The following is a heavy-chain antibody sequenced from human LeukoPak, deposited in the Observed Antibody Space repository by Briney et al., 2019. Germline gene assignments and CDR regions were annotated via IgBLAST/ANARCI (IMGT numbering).Heavy chain of an antibody. V-gene: IGHV3-7*01. D-gene: IGHD3-16*01. CDR1: GFTLSTYW. Sequence: GGSLRLSCEASGFTLSTYWMNWVRQVPGKGLDWVANINPDGGGKRYVDSVKGRFTIARDNADNSLSLQMNSLRAEDTAVYYCASWGAGGNSWGQGTLVTVSS. CDR2: INPDGGGK. CDR3: ASWGAGGNS. J-gene: IGHJ4*02.